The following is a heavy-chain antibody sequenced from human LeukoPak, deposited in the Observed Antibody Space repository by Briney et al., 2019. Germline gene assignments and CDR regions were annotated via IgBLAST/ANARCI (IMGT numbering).Heavy chain of an antibody. CDR1: GFTYSTYS. CDR2: ISRDGGTI. D-gene: IGHD3-10*01. Sequence: GGSLRLSCAAFGFTYSTYSMNWVRQAPGKGLEWVSFISRDGGTIYYADSVKGRFTISRDNAKNSLYLQMNSLRAEDTAVYYCARVRVTMVRLHWYFDLWGRGTLVTVSS. V-gene: IGHV3-48*04. J-gene: IGHJ2*01. CDR3: ARVRVTMVRLHWYFDL.